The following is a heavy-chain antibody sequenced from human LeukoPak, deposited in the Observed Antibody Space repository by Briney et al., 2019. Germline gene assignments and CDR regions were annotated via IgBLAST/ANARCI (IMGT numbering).Heavy chain of an antibody. CDR2: IYHSGST. D-gene: IGHD6-6*01. J-gene: IGHJ2*01. CDR1: GGSISSSNW. V-gene: IGHV4-4*02. Sequence: SGTLSLTCAVSGGSISSSNWWSWVRQPPGKGLEWIGEIYHSGSTNYNPSLKSRVTISVDKSRNQFSLKLSSVTAADTAVYYCARGRGIAARQRYWYFDLWGRGTLVTVSS. CDR3: ARGRGIAARQRYWYFDL.